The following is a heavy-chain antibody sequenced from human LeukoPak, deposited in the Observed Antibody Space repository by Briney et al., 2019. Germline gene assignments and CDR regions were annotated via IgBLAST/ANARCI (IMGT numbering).Heavy chain of an antibody. CDR3: ARGPSGYHNT. V-gene: IGHV3-30*04. CDR1: GFTFSSYA. D-gene: IGHD5-12*01. Sequence: PGGSLRLSCAASGFTFSSYAMHWVRQAPGKGLEWVAAISHDGSNKYSADSVKGRFTISRDNSKNTLYLQMNSLRAEDTAVYYCARGPSGYHNTGGQGTLVTVSS. CDR2: ISHDGSNK. J-gene: IGHJ4*02.